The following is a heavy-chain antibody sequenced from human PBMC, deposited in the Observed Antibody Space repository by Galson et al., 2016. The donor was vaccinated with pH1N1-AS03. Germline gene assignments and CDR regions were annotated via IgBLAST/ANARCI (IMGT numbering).Heavy chain of an antibody. CDR3: TTVGLEYSDYGPDY. J-gene: IGHJ4*02. CDR1: GFIFSNAW. CDR2: VKRKTAGGTT. D-gene: IGHD4/OR15-4a*01. V-gene: IGHV3-15*01. Sequence: SLRLSCAASGFIFSNAWMSWVRQAPGKGLEWLGRVKRKTAGGTTDYAAPVKGRFTISRDDSKNTLYLQMNSLKTEDTAVYYCTTVGLEYSDYGPDYWGQGTLVTVSS.